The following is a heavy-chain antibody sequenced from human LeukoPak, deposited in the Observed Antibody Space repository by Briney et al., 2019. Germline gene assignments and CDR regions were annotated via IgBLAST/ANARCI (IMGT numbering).Heavy chain of an antibody. CDR2: ISYDGSNK. V-gene: IGHV3-30-3*01. CDR1: GFTFSSYA. Sequence: PGGSLRLSCAASGFTFSSYAMHWVRQAPGKGLEWVAVISYDGSNKYYADSVKGGFTISRDNSKNTLYLQMNSLRAEDTAVYYCARGASGYDRGPWSDWGQGTLVTVSS. CDR3: ARGASGYDRGPWSD. D-gene: IGHD5-12*01. J-gene: IGHJ4*02.